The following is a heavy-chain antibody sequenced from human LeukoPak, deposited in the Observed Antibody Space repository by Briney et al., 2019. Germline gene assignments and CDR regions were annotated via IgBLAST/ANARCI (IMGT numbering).Heavy chain of an antibody. J-gene: IGHJ6*03. V-gene: IGHV1-2*02. Sequence: ASVKLSCKASGYTFTGYYMHWVRQAPGQGLEWMGWINPNSGGTNYAQKFQGRVTMTRDTSISTAYMELSRLRSDDTAVYYCARDRGAAASYYYMDVWGKGTTVTVSS. CDR2: INPNSGGT. CDR3: ARDRGAAASYYYMDV. D-gene: IGHD6-13*01. CDR1: GYTFTGYY.